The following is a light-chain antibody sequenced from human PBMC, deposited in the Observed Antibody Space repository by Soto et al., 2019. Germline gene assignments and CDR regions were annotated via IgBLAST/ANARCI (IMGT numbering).Light chain of an antibody. CDR3: QQCGSSPLT. CDR2: DAS. Sequence: EIVLTQSPATLSLSPGERATLSCGASQSVSSGYLAWYQQKPGLAPRLLIYDASNRATGIPDRFSGSGSGTDLTLTISRLEPEDFAVYYCQQCGSSPLTFGQGTKVDIK. V-gene: IGKV3D-20*01. CDR1: QSVSSGY. J-gene: IGKJ1*01.